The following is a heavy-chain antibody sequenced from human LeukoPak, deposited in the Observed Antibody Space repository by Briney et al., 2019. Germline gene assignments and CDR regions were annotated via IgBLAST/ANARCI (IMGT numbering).Heavy chain of an antibody. V-gene: IGHV1-69*13. J-gene: IGHJ3*02. D-gene: IGHD2-15*01. Sequence: GASVKVSCKASGYSFNSHAISWVRQAPGQGLEWMGGIIPIFGTANYAQKFQGRVTITADESTSTAYMELSSLRSEDTAVYYCARYCSGGSCYSEGAFDIWGQGTMVTVSS. CDR2: IIPIFGTA. CDR3: ARYCSGGSCYSEGAFDI. CDR1: GYSFNSHA.